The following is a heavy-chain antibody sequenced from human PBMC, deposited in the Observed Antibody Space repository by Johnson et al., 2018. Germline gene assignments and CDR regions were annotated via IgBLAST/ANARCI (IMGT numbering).Heavy chain of an antibody. J-gene: IGHJ6*04. V-gene: IGHV3-30*18. D-gene: IGHD6-19*01. CDR1: GFTFSSYG. CDR2: ISYDGSNK. CDR3: AKGAYSSGGLRMDV. Sequence: QVQLVESGGGVVQPGRSLRLSCAASGFTFSSYGMHWVRQAPGKGLEWVAVISYDGSNKYYADSVKGRFTISRDNSKNSLYLQMNSLRTEDTALYYCAKGAYSSGGLRMDVWGKGTTVTVSS.